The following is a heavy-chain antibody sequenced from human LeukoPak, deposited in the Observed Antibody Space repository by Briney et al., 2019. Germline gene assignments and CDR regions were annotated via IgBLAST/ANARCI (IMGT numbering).Heavy chain of an antibody. CDR3: ARRVSTTMVRGGVVY. J-gene: IGHJ4*02. CDR2: ISSGSTTI. V-gene: IGHV3-48*01. D-gene: IGHD3-10*01. Sequence: GGSLRLSCAASGFTFTKYSMHWVRQTPGKGLEWVSYISSGSTTIYYTDSAKGRFTISRDNAKNSLYLQMNSLRAEDTAVYYCARRVSTTMVRGGVVYWGQGTLVTVSS. CDR1: GFTFTKYS.